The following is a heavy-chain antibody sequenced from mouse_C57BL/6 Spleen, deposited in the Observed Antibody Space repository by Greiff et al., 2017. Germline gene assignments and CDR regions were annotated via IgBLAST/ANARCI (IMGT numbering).Heavy chain of an antibody. J-gene: IGHJ4*01. D-gene: IGHD1-1*01. CDR3: THYGSSSYAMDY. CDR1: GFNIKDDY. CDR2: IDPENGDT. Sequence: VQLQQSGAELVRPGASVTLSCTASGFNIKDDYMHWVKQRPEQGLEWIGWIDPENGDTEYASKFQGKATITADTSSNTAYLQLSSLTSEDTAVYYCTHYGSSSYAMDYWGQGTSVTVSS. V-gene: IGHV14-4*01.